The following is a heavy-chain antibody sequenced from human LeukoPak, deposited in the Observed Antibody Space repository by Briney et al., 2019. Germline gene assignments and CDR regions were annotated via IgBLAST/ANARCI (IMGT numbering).Heavy chain of an antibody. Sequence: SETLSLTCTVSGGSISNYYWSWIRQPPGKGLEWIGYIYYSGSTDYNPSLKSRVTISVDTSKNQFSLKLSSVTAADTAVYYCARGEIAALPFDYWGQGTLVTVSS. D-gene: IGHD6-6*01. CDR1: GGSISNYY. CDR3: ARGEIAALPFDY. J-gene: IGHJ4*02. V-gene: IGHV4-59*01. CDR2: IYYSGST.